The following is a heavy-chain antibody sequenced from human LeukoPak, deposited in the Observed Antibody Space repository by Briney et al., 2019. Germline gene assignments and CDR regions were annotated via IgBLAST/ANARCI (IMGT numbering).Heavy chain of an antibody. V-gene: IGHV4-30-4*01. CDR3: ARPYYYDSRIDP. Sequence: KTSETLSLTCTVSGGSISSGDYYWSWIRQPPRKGLEWIAYMYYSGSTYYNPSLKSRVTMSADTSKNQLSLKLSSVTAADTAVYYCARPYYYDSRIDPWGQGILVTVSS. CDR2: MYYSGST. J-gene: IGHJ5*02. CDR1: GGSISSGDYY. D-gene: IGHD3-22*01.